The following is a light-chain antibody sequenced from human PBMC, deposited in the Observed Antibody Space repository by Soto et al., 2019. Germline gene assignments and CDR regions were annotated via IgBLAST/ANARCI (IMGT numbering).Light chain of an antibody. CDR1: SSDVGAYNY. CDR3: SSHTTSNTRV. Sequence: QPVLTQPASVAVSPGQSSTISCTRTSSDVGAYNYVSWYQQHPGKAPKLIIYEVSNRPSGVSWRFSGSKSGNTASLTISGLQSEDEADYYCSSHTTSNTRVFGTGTKVTVL. CDR2: EVS. J-gene: IGLJ1*01. V-gene: IGLV2-14*01.